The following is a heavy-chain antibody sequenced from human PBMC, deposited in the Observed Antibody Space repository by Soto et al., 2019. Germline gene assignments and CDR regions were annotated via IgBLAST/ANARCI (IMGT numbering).Heavy chain of an antibody. CDR2: ISPDGSLK. V-gene: IGHV3-7*01. CDR3: ATDLNWENF. D-gene: IGHD1-26*01. J-gene: IGHJ4*02. Sequence: PGGSLRLSCAVXGLTFSSRWMTXVRQAPGKGLEFLANISPDGSLKYYVDSVKGRFTISRDNDVNSLYLQMNSLRAEDTAVYSCATDLNWENFWGQGTLVTVS. CDR1: GLTFSSRW.